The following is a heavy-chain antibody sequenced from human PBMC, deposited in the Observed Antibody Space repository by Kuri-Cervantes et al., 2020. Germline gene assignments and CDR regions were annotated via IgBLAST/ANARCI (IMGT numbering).Heavy chain of an antibody. CDR1: EYTFTAYY. V-gene: IGHV1-2*02. CDR3: ARGFGVFSEFDFDY. J-gene: IGHJ4*02. D-gene: IGHD3-3*01. Sequence: SVNVSCKASEYTFTAYYWHWVRQGPGQGLEWMGWINPNSGATSYAHKFQGRVTMTRDTSINTAFMDLSSLTSDDTAVYYCARGFGVFSEFDFDYWGQGTLVTVSS. CDR2: INPNSGAT.